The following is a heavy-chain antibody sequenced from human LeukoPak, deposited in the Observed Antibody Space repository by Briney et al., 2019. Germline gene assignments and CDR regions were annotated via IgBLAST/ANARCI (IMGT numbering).Heavy chain of an antibody. CDR1: GGSISNYY. CDR2: IYYSGST. D-gene: IGHD6-6*01. Sequence: KPSETLSLTCTVSGGSISNYYWSWIRHPPGRGLGWIGFIYYSGSTNYNPSLKSRVTISVDTSKNQFSLKLSSVTPADTAVYYSARGPGKLLRTPPRGWFDPWGQGTLVTVSS. CDR3: ARGPGKLLRTPPRGWFDP. J-gene: IGHJ5*02. V-gene: IGHV4-59*12.